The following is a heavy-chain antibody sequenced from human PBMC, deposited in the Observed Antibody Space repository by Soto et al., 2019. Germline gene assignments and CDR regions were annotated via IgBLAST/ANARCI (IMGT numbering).Heavy chain of an antibody. D-gene: IGHD6-13*01. Sequence: GGSLRLSCAASGFTFSSYWMSWVRQAPGKGLEWVANIKQDGSEKYYVDSVKGRFTISRDNAKNSLYLQMNSLRAEDTAVYYCARYSSSWYGYYYYMDVWGKGTTVTVSS. CDR1: GFTFSSYW. V-gene: IGHV3-7*01. J-gene: IGHJ6*03. CDR3: ARYSSSWYGYYYYMDV. CDR2: IKQDGSEK.